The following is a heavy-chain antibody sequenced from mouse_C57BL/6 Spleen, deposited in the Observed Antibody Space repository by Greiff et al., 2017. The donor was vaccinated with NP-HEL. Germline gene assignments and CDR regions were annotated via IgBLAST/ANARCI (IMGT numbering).Heavy chain of an antibody. D-gene: IGHD3-2*02. Sequence: QVQLQQSGAELARPGASVKLSCKASGYTFTSYGMSWVKQRTGQGLEWIGEIYPRSGNTYYNEKFKGKATLTADKSSSTAYMELRSLTSEDSAVYFCARCGQGSGYPWFAYWGKGTLVTVSA. V-gene: IGHV1-81*01. CDR2: IYPRSGNT. CDR1: GYTFTSYG. J-gene: IGHJ3*01. CDR3: ARCGQGSGYPWFAY.